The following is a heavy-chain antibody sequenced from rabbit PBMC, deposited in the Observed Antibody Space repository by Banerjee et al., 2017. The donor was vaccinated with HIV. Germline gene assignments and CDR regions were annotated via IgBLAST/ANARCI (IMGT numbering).Heavy chain of an antibody. CDR1: GFDFSSYY. V-gene: IGHV1S7*01. J-gene: IGHJ3*01. CDR2: IDPVFGST. CDR3: VRDRAGYAGYGYARLDL. D-gene: IGHD6-1*01. Sequence: QLKESGGGLVQPGGSLKLSCKASGFDFSSYYMSWVRQAPGKGLEWIGYIDPVFGSTYYASWVNGRFTISSHNAQNTLYLQLNSLTAADTATYFCVRDRAGYAGYGYARLDLWGQGTLVTVS.